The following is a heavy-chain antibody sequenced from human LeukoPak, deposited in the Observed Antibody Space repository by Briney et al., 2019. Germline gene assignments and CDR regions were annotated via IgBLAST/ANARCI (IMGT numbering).Heavy chain of an antibody. V-gene: IGHV3-20*04. CDR1: GFTFDDYG. D-gene: IGHD3-22*01. Sequence: GGSLRLSCAASGFTFDDYGMSWVRQAPGKGLEWVSGINWNGGSTGYADSVKGRFTISRDNAKNSLYLQMNSLRAEDTALYYCAREYYDSSGYYPVGSYFDYWGQGTLVTVSS. J-gene: IGHJ4*02. CDR3: AREYYDSSGYYPVGSYFDY. CDR2: INWNGGST.